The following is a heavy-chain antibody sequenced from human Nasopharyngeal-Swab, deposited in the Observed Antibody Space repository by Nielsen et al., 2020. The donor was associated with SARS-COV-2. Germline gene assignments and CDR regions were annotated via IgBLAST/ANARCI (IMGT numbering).Heavy chain of an antibody. CDR1: GFTFGDYA. Sequence: GESLKISCRTSGFTFGDYAMSWFRQAPGKGPEWVGFIRSKTYGGAPEYAASVKGRFTISRDGAESIAYLQMNSLETEDTGVYYCARSVGSFYGQGAFDIWGQGTMVTVPS. J-gene: IGHJ3*02. D-gene: IGHD1-26*01. V-gene: IGHV3-49*01. CDR2: IRSKTYGGAP. CDR3: ARSVGSFYGQGAFDI.